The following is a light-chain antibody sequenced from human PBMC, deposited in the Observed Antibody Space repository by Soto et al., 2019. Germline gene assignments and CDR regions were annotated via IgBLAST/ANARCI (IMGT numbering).Light chain of an antibody. CDR3: QQYNNWPST. J-gene: IGKJ1*01. Sequence: EIVMTQSPATLSVSPEGRATLSCRASQSVITNLAWYQQKSGQAPRLLIYDASSRATDIPARFSGSGSGTEFTLTICNLQSEDFVVYYCQQYNNWPSTFGQGTKVDIK. CDR2: DAS. CDR1: QSVITN. V-gene: IGKV3-15*01.